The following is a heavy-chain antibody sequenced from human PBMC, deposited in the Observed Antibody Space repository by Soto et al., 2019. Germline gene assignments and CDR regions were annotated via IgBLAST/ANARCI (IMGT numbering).Heavy chain of an antibody. CDR1: GFTFSSYA. J-gene: IGHJ4*02. CDR3: AKDWGSHESREDGDYGGYYFDY. CDR2: ISGSGGST. V-gene: IGHV3-23*01. Sequence: GGSLRLSCAASGFTFSSYAMSWVRQAPGKGLEWVSAISGSGGSTYYADSVKGRLTISRDNSKNTLYLQMNSLRAEDTAVYYGAKDWGSHESREDGDYGGYYFDYWGQGTLVTVSS. D-gene: IGHD4-17*01.